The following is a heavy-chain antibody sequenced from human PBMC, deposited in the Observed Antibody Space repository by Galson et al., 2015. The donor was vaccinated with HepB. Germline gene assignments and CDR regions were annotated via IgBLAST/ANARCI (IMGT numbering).Heavy chain of an antibody. J-gene: IGHJ6*03. CDR1: GYTFTDYV. Sequence: VKVSCKASGYTFTDYVVNWVLQAPGQGLEWMGWMNTNTGKPTYAPGFAGRFVFSLDTSVTTAYLQISSLETDDTAVYYCARSPLRFLDWLPYYDYYYMDVWGEGTTVTVSS. V-gene: IGHV7-4-1*02. CDR3: ARSPLRFLDWLPYYDYYYMDV. D-gene: IGHD3-3*01. CDR2: MNTNTGKP.